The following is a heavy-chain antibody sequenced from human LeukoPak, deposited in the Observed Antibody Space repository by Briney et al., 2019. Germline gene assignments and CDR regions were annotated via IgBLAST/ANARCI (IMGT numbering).Heavy chain of an antibody. D-gene: IGHD3-10*01. CDR2: ISYDGSNK. Sequence: GGSQRLSCAASGLTFSSYAMHWVRQAPGKGLEWVAVISYDGSNKYYADSVKGRFTISRDNSKNTLYLQMNSLRAEDTAVYYCARGYYGSGSYRTDYYYYGMDVWGQGTTVTVSS. V-gene: IGHV3-30*04. CDR1: GLTFSSYA. CDR3: ARGYYGSGSYRTDYYYYGMDV. J-gene: IGHJ6*02.